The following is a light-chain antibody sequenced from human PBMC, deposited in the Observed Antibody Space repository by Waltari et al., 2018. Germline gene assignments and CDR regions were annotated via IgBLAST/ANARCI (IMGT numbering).Light chain of an antibody. CDR3: MQALEFPLT. V-gene: IGKV2-40*01. J-gene: IGKJ4*01. CDR2: DVS. CDR1: QRVLGSEEGSTY. Sequence: IVMTRTRLSLPVSFGGLAASSCRSSQRVLGSEEGSTYLQWYLQGPFQCPPLLIYDVSNRASGVPDRFSGSGSDTDLKLTISRVEAEDVGLYYCMQALEFPLTFGGGTKVEIK.